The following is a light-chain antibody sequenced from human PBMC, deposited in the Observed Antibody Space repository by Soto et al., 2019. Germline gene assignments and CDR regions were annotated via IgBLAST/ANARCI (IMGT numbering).Light chain of an antibody. CDR3: QQTYSPPFT. CDR2: QVS. V-gene: IGKV2-30*01. J-gene: IGKJ3*01. Sequence: DIVMTQSPLSLPVTLGQPASISCRSSQSLVYSDGNTYLTWFQQRPGQSPRRLIHQVSERDSGVPDRFSGSGSGTDFTLIISSLQPDDFATYYCQQTYSPPFTFGPGTKVDIK. CDR1: QSLVYSDGNTY.